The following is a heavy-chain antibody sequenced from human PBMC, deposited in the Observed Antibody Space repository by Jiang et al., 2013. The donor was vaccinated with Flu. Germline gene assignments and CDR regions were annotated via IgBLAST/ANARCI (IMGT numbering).Heavy chain of an antibody. J-gene: IGHJ4*02. CDR1: GYTFTGYY. V-gene: IGHV1-2*04. Sequence: SGAEVKKPGASVKVSCKASGYTFTGYYMHWVRQAPGQGLEWMGWISPNSGVTKYAQKFQGWVTMTRDTSISTVYMELSRLRSDDTAVYYCARDARSSGDYYFDYWGQGTLVTVSS. CDR3: ARDARSSGDYYFDY. D-gene: IGHD6-19*01. CDR2: ISPNSGVT.